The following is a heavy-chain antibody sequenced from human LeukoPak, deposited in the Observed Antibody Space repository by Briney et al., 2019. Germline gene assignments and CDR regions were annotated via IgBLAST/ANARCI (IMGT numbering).Heavy chain of an antibody. CDR3: AGSQHQIGDSYTHFDF. D-gene: IGHD5-24*01. CDR1: GDSISSHY. CDR2: IYYSGRT. V-gene: IGHV4-59*11. J-gene: IGHJ4*02. Sequence: SETLSLTCTVSGDSISSHYWSWIRQPPGKGLEWIGHIYYSGRTTYNPSLQSRITISADTPKNQFSLKLSSVTAADTAAYYCAGSQHQIGDSYTHFDFWGQGTLVAVSS.